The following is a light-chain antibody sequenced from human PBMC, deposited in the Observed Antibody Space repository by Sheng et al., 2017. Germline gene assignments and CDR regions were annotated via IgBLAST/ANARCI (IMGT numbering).Light chain of an antibody. CDR2: EDS. J-gene: IGLJ1*01. V-gene: IGLV2-14*02. CDR3: SSYTSGSTLLFVRT. CDR1: SSDIGIYDF. Sequence: QSALTQPASVSGSPGQSITISCTGTSSDIGIYDFVSWYQQHPGKAPKLMISEDSKRPSGVSDRFSASKSGNTASLTISGLQTEDEADYYCSSYTSGSTLLFVRTVGT.